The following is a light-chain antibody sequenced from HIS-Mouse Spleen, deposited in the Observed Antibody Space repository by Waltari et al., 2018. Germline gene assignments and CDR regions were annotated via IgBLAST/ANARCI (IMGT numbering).Light chain of an antibody. J-gene: IGLJ1*01. CDR3: QSYDSSLSAHYV. CDR1: SSNIGAGYD. Sequence: QSVLTQPPSVSGAPGQRVTISCTGSSSNIGAGYDVHWYQQLPGTAPKLPIYGKSKLPSGVPDRFSGSKSGTSASLAITGFQAEDEADYYCQSYDSSLSAHYVFGTGTKVTVL. V-gene: IGLV1-40*01. CDR2: GKS.